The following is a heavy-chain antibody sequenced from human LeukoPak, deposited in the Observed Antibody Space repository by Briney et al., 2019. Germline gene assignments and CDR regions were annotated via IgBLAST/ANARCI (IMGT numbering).Heavy chain of an antibody. CDR3: TTNDAFDI. V-gene: IGHV3-15*01. CDR2: IKNKIASGTT. CDR1: GFTFSNAW. J-gene: IGHJ3*02. Sequence: PGGSLRLSCAASGFTFSNAWMNWDRQAPGKGLEWVGRIKNKIASGTTDYAAPVKGRFSISRDDSKNTLFLQMNSLKTEDTAMYYCTTNDAFDIWGQGTMVTVSS.